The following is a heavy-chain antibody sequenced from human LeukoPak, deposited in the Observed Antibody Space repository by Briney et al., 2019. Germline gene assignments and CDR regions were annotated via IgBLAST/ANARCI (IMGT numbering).Heavy chain of an antibody. CDR1: GGTFSSYA. Sequence: SVKVSCKASGGTFSSYAISWVRQAPGQGLEWMGGIIPIFGTANYAQRFQGRVTITADESTSTAYMELSSLRSEDTAVYYCARDLGYCTNGVCHTRFDYWGQGTLVAVSS. V-gene: IGHV1-69*13. CDR3: ARDLGYCTNGVCHTRFDY. J-gene: IGHJ4*02. D-gene: IGHD2-8*01. CDR2: IIPIFGTA.